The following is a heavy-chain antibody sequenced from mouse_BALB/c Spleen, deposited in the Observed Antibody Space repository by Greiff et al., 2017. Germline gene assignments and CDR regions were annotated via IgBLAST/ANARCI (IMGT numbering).Heavy chain of an antibody. Sequence: EVQLQQSGPGLVKPSQSLSLTCTVTGYSITSDYAWNWIRQFPGNKLEWMGYISYSGSTSYNPSLKSRISITRDTSKNQFFLQLNSVTTEDTATYDCARSGYYGSSPAWFAYWGQGTLVTVSA. D-gene: IGHD1-1*01. J-gene: IGHJ3*01. CDR1: GYSITSDYA. V-gene: IGHV3-2*02. CDR2: ISYSGST. CDR3: ARSGYYGSSPAWFAY.